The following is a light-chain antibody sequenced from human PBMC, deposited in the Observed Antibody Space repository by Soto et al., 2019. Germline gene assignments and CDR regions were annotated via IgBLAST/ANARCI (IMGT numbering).Light chain of an antibody. CDR1: QSVNSNY. Sequence: EIVLTQSPGTLSLSPGERATLSCRASQSVNSNYLAWYQQKPDQVPRPLIYGASIRAAGVPDRLSGSGSGTAFTLTIRKLEPEDYEVYYCQQYGPSPHTFGQGTKLEIK. V-gene: IGKV3-20*01. CDR3: QQYGPSPHT. J-gene: IGKJ2*01. CDR2: GAS.